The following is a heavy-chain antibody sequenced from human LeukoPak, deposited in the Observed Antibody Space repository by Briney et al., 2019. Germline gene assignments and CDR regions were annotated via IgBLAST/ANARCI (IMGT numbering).Heavy chain of an antibody. D-gene: IGHD6-19*01. CDR3: AKDQIAVAGFVGIQRPGDFDY. CDR2: ISGSGGST. Sequence: GGSLRLSCAASGFVFSSYAMSWVRQAPGKGLEWVSAISGSGGSTYYADSVKGRFTISRDNSKNTLYLQMNSLRAEDTAVYYCAKDQIAVAGFVGIQRPGDFDYWGQGTLVTVSS. J-gene: IGHJ4*02. V-gene: IGHV3-23*01. CDR1: GFVFSSYA.